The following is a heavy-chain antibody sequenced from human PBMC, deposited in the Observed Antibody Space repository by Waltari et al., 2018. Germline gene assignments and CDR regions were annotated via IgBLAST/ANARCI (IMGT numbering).Heavy chain of an antibody. J-gene: IGHJ3*02. V-gene: IGHV3-21*01. CDR3: ASGEGGGSPEAFDI. D-gene: IGHD2-15*01. CDR2: ISSSSSYI. CDR1: GFTLRTYR. Sequence: ELTQVEWGGGLVMRGVSVRHPWGAPGFTLRTYRIIWNDQAPGKGLECVSSISSSSSYIYYADSVKGRFTISRDNAKNSLYLQMNSLRAEDTAVYYCASGEGGGSPEAFDIWGQGTMVTVSS.